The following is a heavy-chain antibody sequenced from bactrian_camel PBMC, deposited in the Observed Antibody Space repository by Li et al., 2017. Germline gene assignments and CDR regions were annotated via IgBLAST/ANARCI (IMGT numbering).Heavy chain of an antibody. J-gene: IGHJ4*01. CDR1: GFTFSSYF. D-gene: IGHD4*01. CDR3: ATSDKVPFH. Sequence: VQLVESGGGLVEPGGSLRLSCAASGFTFSSYFMSWVRQAPGKELEWVSGIMKGGDSTFYADSVKGRFTISGDNAKNTQYLQLNSLKTEDMAMYYCATSDKVPFHWGQGTQVTVS. V-gene: IGHV3S40*01. CDR2: IMKGGDST.